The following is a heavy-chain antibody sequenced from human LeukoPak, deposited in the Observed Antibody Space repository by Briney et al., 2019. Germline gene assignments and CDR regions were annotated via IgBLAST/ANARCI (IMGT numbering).Heavy chain of an antibody. D-gene: IGHD6-19*01. J-gene: IGHJ4*02. CDR2: ISSSSSYI. Sequence: GGSLRLSCAASGFTFSSYSMNWVRQAPGKGLEWVSSISSSSSYIYYADSVKGRFTISRDNAKNSLYPQMNSLRAEDTAVYYCARVRGSGWSDYWGQGTLVTVSS. CDR3: ARVRGSGWSDY. CDR1: GFTFSSYS. V-gene: IGHV3-21*01.